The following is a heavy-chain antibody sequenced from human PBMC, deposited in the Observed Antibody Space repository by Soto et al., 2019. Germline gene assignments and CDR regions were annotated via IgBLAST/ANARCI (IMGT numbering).Heavy chain of an antibody. V-gene: IGHV3-23*01. CDR3: AKDTAPQDV. D-gene: IGHD5-18*01. CDR2: ISETGSGT. Sequence: VPLLESGGGLVQPGGCLRLSCVASGFAFSAYDMSWFRKGHGKGLEWVSGISETGSGTYYADSVKGRFTISRDNSKNTLYRQMSSLRAEDTAVYYCAKDTAPQDVWGQGATVTVSS. CDR1: GFAFSAYD. J-gene: IGHJ6*02.